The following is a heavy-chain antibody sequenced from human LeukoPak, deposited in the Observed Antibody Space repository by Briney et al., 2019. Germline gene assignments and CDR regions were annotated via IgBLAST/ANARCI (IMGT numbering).Heavy chain of an antibody. Sequence: ASVKASCKASGYTFTGYYMHWVRQAPGQGLEWMGWINTNSGGTNYAQKFQGRVTMTRDTSISTAYMELSRLRSDDTAVYYCARPDCSSTSCYFGAFDIWGQGTVVTVSS. CDR1: GYTFTGYY. J-gene: IGHJ3*02. D-gene: IGHD2-2*01. V-gene: IGHV1-2*02. CDR3: ARPDCSSTSCYFGAFDI. CDR2: INTNSGGT.